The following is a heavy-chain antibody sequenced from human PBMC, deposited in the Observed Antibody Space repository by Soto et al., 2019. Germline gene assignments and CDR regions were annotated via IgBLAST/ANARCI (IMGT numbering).Heavy chain of an antibody. Sequence: QVQLQESGPGLVKPSETLSLTCTVSGDSVTSRSYYWTWVRQPPGKGLEWIGYIYYSGNINYNPSLKRRVTISVDTSTNQFSLKLTSVTAADTAIYYCARGNIAASGTTFDPWGQGILVTVSS. V-gene: IGHV4-61*01. CDR3: ARGNIAASGTTFDP. J-gene: IGHJ5*02. CDR2: IYYSGNI. CDR1: GDSVTSRSYY. D-gene: IGHD6-13*01.